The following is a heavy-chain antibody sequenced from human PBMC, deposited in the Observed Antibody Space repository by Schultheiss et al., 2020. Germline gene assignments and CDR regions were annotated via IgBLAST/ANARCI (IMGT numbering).Heavy chain of an antibody. CDR3: AREALVMGALDY. Sequence: AAVKVSCKASGYTFTSYGISWVRQAPGQGLEWMGWISAYNGNTNYAQKLQGRVTMTTDTSTSTAYMELRSLRSDDTAVYYCAREALVMGALDYWGQGTLVTVSS. V-gene: IGHV1-18*01. CDR2: ISAYNGNT. CDR1: GYTFTSYG. D-gene: IGHD1-26*01. J-gene: IGHJ4*02.